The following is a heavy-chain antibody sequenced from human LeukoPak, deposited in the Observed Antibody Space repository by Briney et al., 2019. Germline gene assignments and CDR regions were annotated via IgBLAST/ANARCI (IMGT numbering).Heavy chain of an antibody. D-gene: IGHD3-16*01. CDR1: GGSISSYY. J-gene: IGHJ5*02. CDR3: AGGHRWGRIWFDP. Sequence: PSETLSLTCTVSGGSISSYYWSWIRQPPGKGLEWIGYIYYSGSTNYNPSLKSRVTISVDTSKNQFSLKLSSVTAADTAVYYCAGGHRWGRIWFDPWGQGTLVTVSS. CDR2: IYYSGST. V-gene: IGHV4-59*01.